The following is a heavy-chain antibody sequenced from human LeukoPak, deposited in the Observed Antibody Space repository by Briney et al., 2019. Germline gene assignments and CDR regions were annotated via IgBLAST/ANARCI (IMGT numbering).Heavy chain of an antibody. V-gene: IGHV3-30*02. J-gene: IGHJ4*02. Sequence: GGSLRLSCAAPGFTFSSYVMHSVRQAPGKGLERAAFIRYDGSNKYYADSVKGRFTISRDNSKNSLYLQMNSLGAEDTAVYYCAKDLYYYDSSGSHYFDYWGQGTLVTVSS. CDR2: IRYDGSNK. D-gene: IGHD3-22*01. CDR1: GFTFSSYV. CDR3: AKDLYYYDSSGSHYFDY.